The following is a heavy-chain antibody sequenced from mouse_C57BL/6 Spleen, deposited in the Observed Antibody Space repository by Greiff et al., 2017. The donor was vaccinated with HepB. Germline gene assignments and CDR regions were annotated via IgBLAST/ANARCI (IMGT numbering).Heavy chain of an antibody. J-gene: IGHJ2*01. Sequence: EVQLVESGGGLVKPGGSLKLSCAASGFTFSSYAMSWVRQTPEKRLEWVATISDGGSYTYYPDNVKGRFTISRDNAKNNLYLQMSHLKSEDTAMYYCARDPVLLRYFDYWGQGTTLTVSS. CDR2: ISDGGSYT. V-gene: IGHV5-4*01. CDR3: ARDPVLLRYFDY. D-gene: IGHD1-1*01. CDR1: GFTFSSYA.